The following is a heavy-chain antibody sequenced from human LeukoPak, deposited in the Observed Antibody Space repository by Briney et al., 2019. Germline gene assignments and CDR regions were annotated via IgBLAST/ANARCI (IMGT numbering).Heavy chain of an antibody. CDR1: GYTFITNG. CDR2: ISASNGDT. CDR3: ARISRRSGTAAPHY. Sequence: ASVKVSCKASGYTFITNGISWVRQAPGQGLEYMGWISASNGDTNYAQKFQARVTMTTDTSTSTAYMEVRSLQYDDTAVYYCARISRRSGTAAPHYWGQGTLVTVSS. D-gene: IGHD6-13*01. J-gene: IGHJ4*02. V-gene: IGHV1-18*01.